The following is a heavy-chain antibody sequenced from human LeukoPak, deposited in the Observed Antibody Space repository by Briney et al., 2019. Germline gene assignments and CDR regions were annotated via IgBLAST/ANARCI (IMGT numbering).Heavy chain of an antibody. D-gene: IGHD2-8*01. CDR3: AKALGCTTGVCYRSDAFDI. CDR2: INSDGSDT. J-gene: IGHJ3*02. Sequence: GGSLRLSCSSSEFIFTTYWMLWVREAPGKRLVWVTRINSDGSDTYYADSVKGRFTISRDSSKNTVYLQMNSLRAGDTAFYYCAKALGCTTGVCYRSDAFDIWGQGTMVTVSS. V-gene: IGHV3-74*01. CDR1: EFIFTTYW.